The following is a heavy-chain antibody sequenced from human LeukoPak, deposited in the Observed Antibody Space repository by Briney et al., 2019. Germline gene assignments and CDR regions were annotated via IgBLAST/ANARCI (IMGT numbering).Heavy chain of an antibody. D-gene: IGHD2-2*03. CDR2: IKQDGSQK. J-gene: IGHJ4*02. Sequence: GGSLRLSCVASGFTLSSYWMSWVRRDPGKGLEWVAKIKQDGSQKQYVDSVKGRFTISRDNAKNSLYLEMNSLRAEDTAVYYCARDRDGSTLGLFDFWGQGTLVTVSS. CDR3: ARDRDGSTLGLFDF. V-gene: IGHV3-7*01. CDR1: GFTLSSYW.